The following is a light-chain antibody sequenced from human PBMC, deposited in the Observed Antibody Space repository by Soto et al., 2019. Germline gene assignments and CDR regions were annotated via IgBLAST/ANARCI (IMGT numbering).Light chain of an antibody. V-gene: IGLV1-51*01. J-gene: IGLJ2*01. CDR3: GAWDSSLSGVL. CDR1: TSNIGNNY. Sequence: QSVLTQPPSVSAAPGQQVTISCSGETSNIGNNYVSWYQQLPGTAPKLLIYDTNNRPSGIPDRFSGSKSGTSATLGITGLQTGDEAVYYCGAWDSSLSGVLFGGGTK. CDR2: DTN.